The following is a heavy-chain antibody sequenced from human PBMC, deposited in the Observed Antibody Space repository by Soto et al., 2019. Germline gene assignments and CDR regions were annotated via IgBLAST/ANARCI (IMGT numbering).Heavy chain of an antibody. D-gene: IGHD2-2*01. J-gene: IGHJ6*02. V-gene: IGHV3-30-3*01. Sequence: QVQLVESGGGLVQPGRSLRLSCAASGFTFSTYSMHWVRQAPGKGLEWVAVVSSDGSRTYYADSVKGRFTISRDNSKNTVFMQMNSLRAEDTAEYYCARDVWHCGSNSCYFYGMDVWGQGTTVTVSS. CDR1: GFTFSTYS. CDR2: VSSDGSRT. CDR3: ARDVWHCGSNSCYFYGMDV.